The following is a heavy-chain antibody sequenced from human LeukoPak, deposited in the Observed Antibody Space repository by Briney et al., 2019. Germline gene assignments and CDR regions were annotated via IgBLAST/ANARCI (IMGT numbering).Heavy chain of an antibody. Sequence: GGSLRLSCAASGFTFSSYAMSWVRQAPGKGLEWVSSISSSSSYIYYADSVKGRFTISRDNAKNSLYLQMNSLRAEDTAVYYCARDNYYDRGDDLWGQGTLVTVSS. CDR1: GFTFSSYA. J-gene: IGHJ5*02. D-gene: IGHD3-22*01. V-gene: IGHV3-21*04. CDR3: ARDNYYDRGDDL. CDR2: ISSSSSYI.